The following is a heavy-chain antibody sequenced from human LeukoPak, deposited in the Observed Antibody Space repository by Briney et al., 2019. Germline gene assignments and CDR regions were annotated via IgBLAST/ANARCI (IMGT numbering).Heavy chain of an antibody. Sequence: GGSLRLSCAASGFSFSSYSMNWVRQAPGKGLEWVSSITSSGSYIYYGDSVKGRFTISRDNAKNSLYLQMNSLRAEDTAVYYCARDRGGYCGSTSCHPYDYWGQGTLVTVSS. CDR1: GFSFSSYS. J-gene: IGHJ4*02. CDR2: ITSSGSYI. D-gene: IGHD2-2*03. CDR3: ARDRGGYCGSTSCHPYDY. V-gene: IGHV3-21*01.